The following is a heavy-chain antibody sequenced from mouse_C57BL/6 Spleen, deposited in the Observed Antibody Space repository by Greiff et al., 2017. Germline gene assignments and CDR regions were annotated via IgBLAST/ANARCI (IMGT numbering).Heavy chain of an antibody. CDR2: IWTGGGT. J-gene: IGHJ1*03. Sequence: VKLVESGPGLVAPSQSLSITCTVSGFSLTSYAISWVRQPPGKGLEWLGVIWTGGGTNYNSALNSRLSISKDNSKSQVFLKMNSLQTDDTARYYCATTTVVGPQYFDVWGTGTTVTVSS. D-gene: IGHD1-1*01. CDR1: GFSLTSYA. CDR3: ATTTVVGPQYFDV. V-gene: IGHV2-9-1*01.